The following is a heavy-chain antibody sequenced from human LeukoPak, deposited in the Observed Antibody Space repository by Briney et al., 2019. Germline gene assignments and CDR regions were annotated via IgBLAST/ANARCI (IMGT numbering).Heavy chain of an antibody. J-gene: IGHJ6*02. Sequence: VASVKVSCKASGDSFSNYGFSWVRQAPGQGLEWMGGIIPMFGAPNYAQRFKGRVTITAGAFTSTVYMELSSLTSDDTAVYYCARDAGETYRSYYALHVWGQGTTVTVS. CDR1: GDSFSNYG. CDR3: ARDAGETYRSYYALHV. D-gene: IGHD3-10*01. V-gene: IGHV1-69*01. CDR2: IIPMFGAP.